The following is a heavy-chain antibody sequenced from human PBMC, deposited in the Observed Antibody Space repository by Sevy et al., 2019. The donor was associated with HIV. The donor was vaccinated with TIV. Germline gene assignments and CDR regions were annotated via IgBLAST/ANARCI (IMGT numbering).Heavy chain of an antibody. D-gene: IGHD3-10*01. CDR2: ISYDEAHK. Sequence: GGSLRLSCVTSGFTFRTSGMHWVRQSPGKGLEWVAVISYDEAHKNYADSVKGRFSISKDNSKNTLYLQMSGVRTADTSVFYCARDYSAGITMVRGAYRARGDYFDYWGQGTQVTVSS. J-gene: IGHJ4*02. V-gene: IGHV3-30*03. CDR3: ARDYSAGITMVRGAYRARGDYFDY. CDR1: GFTFRTSG.